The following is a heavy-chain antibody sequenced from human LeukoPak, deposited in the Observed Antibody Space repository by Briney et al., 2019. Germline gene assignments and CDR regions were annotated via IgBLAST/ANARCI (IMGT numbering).Heavy chain of an antibody. V-gene: IGHV3-53*01. Sequence: GGSLRLSCAASGFTVSSNYMSWVRQAPGKGLEWVSVIYSGGDTYYADSVKGRFVISRDNSKNTLYLQMNSLRAEDTAVYYCAKDRGSGWTVFDYWGQGTLVTVSS. D-gene: IGHD6-19*01. CDR3: AKDRGSGWTVFDY. CDR2: IYSGGDT. CDR1: GFTVSSNY. J-gene: IGHJ4*02.